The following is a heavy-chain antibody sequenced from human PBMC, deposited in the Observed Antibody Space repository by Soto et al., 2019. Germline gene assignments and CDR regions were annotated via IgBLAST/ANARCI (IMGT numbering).Heavy chain of an antibody. D-gene: IGHD5-18*01. V-gene: IGHV3-23*01. Sequence: GGSLRLSCAASGFTFSNFAMNWVRQAPGKGLEWVSGIIGSGGTTCYADSVKGRFTISRDKSKTTLYLQMNSLRAEDTAIYYCAKHGGYSFGPGDYYGMDIWGQGTTVTVSS. CDR1: GFTFSNFA. CDR2: IIGSGGTT. CDR3: AKHGGYSFGPGDYYGMDI. J-gene: IGHJ6*02.